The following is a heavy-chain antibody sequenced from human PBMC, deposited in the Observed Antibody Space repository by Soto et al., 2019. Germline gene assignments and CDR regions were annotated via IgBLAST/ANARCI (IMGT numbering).Heavy chain of an antibody. V-gene: IGHV3-23*01. CDR1: GLSFDTYA. Sequence: EVQLLESGGGWVKPGGSLRLSCVVSGLSFDTYAMSWVRQAPGKGLEWVSVISGSGGNIWYADSVKDRFTISRDNSKNTLYLQMSSLRVEDTAVYYCARDGGPVVITFDFWGQGTLVTVS. CDR2: ISGSGGNI. D-gene: IGHD3-22*01. J-gene: IGHJ4*02. CDR3: ARDGGPVVITFDF.